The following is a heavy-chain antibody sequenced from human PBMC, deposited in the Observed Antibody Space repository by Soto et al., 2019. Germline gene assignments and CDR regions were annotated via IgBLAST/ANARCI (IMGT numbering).Heavy chain of an antibody. D-gene: IGHD4-17*01. CDR3: ARGTVTTTQHSDY. CDR1: GGSFSGYY. J-gene: IGHJ4*02. CDR2: INHSGST. Sequence: SETLSLTCAVYGGSFSGYYWSWIRQPPGKGLEWIGEINHSGSTNYNPSLKSRVTISVDTSKNQFSLKLSSVTAADTAVYYCARGTVTTTQHSDYWGQGTLVTVSS. V-gene: IGHV4-34*01.